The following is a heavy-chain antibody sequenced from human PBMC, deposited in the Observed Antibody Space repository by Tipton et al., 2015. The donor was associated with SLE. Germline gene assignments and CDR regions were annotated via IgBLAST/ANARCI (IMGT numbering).Heavy chain of an antibody. D-gene: IGHD6-13*01. CDR1: GFTFSSYA. CDR3: ARSWSYYYMDV. Sequence: LRLSCAASGFTFSSYAMSWVRQAPGKGLEWIGYIYYTGSTNYNPSLKSRVTISVDTSRNQFSLKLSSVTAADTAVYYCARSWSYYYMDVWGKGTTVTVSS. V-gene: IGHV4-59*12. J-gene: IGHJ6*03. CDR2: IYYTGST.